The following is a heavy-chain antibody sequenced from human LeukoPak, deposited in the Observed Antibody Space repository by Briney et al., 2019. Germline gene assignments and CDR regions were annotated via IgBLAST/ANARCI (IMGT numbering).Heavy chain of an antibody. J-gene: IGHJ6*03. V-gene: IGHV4-4*07. D-gene: IGHD3-3*01. CDR2: IYTSGST. CDR1: GGSISSYY. Sequence: SETLSLTCTVSGGSISSYYWSWIRQPAGKGLEWIGRIYTSGSTNYNPSLKSRVTMSVDTSKNQFSLKLSSVTAADTAVYYCARDLFFLESYYYYYYMDVWGKGTTVTVSS. CDR3: ARDLFFLESYYYYYYMDV.